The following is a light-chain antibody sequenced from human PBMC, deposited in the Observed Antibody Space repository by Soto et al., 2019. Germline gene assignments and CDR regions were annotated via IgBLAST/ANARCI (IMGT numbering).Light chain of an antibody. V-gene: IGKV1-5*03. Sequence: DIQMTQSPSTLSASVGDRVTITCRASQSVSSWLAWYQQKPGKAPKLLIYKASSLQSGVPSRFSGSGSETEFTLTITNLQPDDFATYYCQQYNAYSTFGQGTKVEIK. CDR1: QSVSSW. J-gene: IGKJ1*01. CDR2: KAS. CDR3: QQYNAYST.